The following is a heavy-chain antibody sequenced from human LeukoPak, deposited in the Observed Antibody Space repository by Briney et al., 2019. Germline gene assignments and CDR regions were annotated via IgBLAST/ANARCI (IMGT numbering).Heavy chain of an antibody. CDR1: GFTFSSYA. D-gene: IGHD6-13*01. CDR3: ARGEQQLADFDY. Sequence: GGSLRLSCTASGFTFSSYAMSWVRQAPGKGLGWVSAISGSGGSTYYADSVKGRFTISRDNSKNTLYLQMNSLRAEDTAVYYCARGEQQLADFDYWGQGTLVTVSS. V-gene: IGHV3-23*01. J-gene: IGHJ4*02. CDR2: ISGSGGST.